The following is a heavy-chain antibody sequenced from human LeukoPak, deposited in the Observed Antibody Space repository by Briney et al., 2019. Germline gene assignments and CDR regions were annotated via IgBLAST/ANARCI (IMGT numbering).Heavy chain of an antibody. CDR2: IYYSGNT. V-gene: IGHV4-30-4*07. J-gene: IGHJ3*02. CDR1: GASISSGVYS. Sequence: SETLSHTCAVSGASISSGVYSWSWIRQPPGKGLEWIGYIYYSGNTYYNPSLKSRLTISLDTSKNLFSLKLSSVTAADTAVYYCARGDYGDYHDAFGIWGQGTMVTVSS. CDR3: ARGDYGDYHDAFGI. D-gene: IGHD4-17*01.